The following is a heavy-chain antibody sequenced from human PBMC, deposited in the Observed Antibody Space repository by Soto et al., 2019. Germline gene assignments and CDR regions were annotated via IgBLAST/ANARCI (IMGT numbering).Heavy chain of an antibody. Sequence: QVQLVQSGAEVKKPGASVKVSCKASGYTFTSYAMHWVRQAPGQRLEWMGWINAGNGNTKYSQKFQGRVTITRDTPASTAYMELSSLRSEDTAVYSCARGYGGPSGWFDPWGQGTLVTVSS. J-gene: IGHJ5*02. CDR2: INAGNGNT. D-gene: IGHD3-16*01. CDR3: ARGYGGPSGWFDP. CDR1: GYTFTSYA. V-gene: IGHV1-3*01.